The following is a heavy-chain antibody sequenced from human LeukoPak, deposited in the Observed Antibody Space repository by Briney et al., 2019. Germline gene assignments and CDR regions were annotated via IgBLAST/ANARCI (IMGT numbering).Heavy chain of an antibody. CDR3: ARTSTYYDFWSGYRDFDY. Sequence: SETLSLTCTVSGGSISSGDYYWSWIRQPPGKGLEWIGYIYYSGSAYYNPSLKSRVTISVDTSKNQFSLKLSSVTAADTAVHYCARTSTYYDFWSGYRDFDYWGQGTLVTVSS. D-gene: IGHD3-3*01. J-gene: IGHJ4*02. V-gene: IGHV4-30-4*08. CDR1: GGSISSGDYY. CDR2: IYYSGSA.